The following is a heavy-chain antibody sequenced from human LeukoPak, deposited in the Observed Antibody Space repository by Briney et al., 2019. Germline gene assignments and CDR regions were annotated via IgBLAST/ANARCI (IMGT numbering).Heavy chain of an antibody. D-gene: IGHD4-11*01. CDR2: IKQDGTET. Sequence: GGSLRLSCAASGFTFSNYWMSWVRQAPGKGLEWVASIKQDGTETHYVDSVKGRFTISRDNAKNSLYLQLNSLRAEDTAVYYCPREDPSNYEYWGQGTLVTVSS. CDR1: GFTFSNYW. J-gene: IGHJ4*02. CDR3: PREDPSNYEY. V-gene: IGHV3-7*03.